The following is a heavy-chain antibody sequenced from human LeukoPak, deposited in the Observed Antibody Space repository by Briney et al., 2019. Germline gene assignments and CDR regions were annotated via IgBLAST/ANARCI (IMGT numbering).Heavy chain of an antibody. J-gene: IGHJ6*03. D-gene: IGHD6-19*01. CDR1: GFFFDDYG. V-gene: IGHV3-20*04. CDR2: INSNGDKT. Sequence: SGGSLRLSCAASGFFFDDYGMSWVCQAPRQGLGWVSRINSNGDKTNYADSVKGRLPIPRDNAKNSLYLQMNSLMAEDTALYYCARDGGWYKRGLDYFYYYMDVWGKGTTVTVSS. CDR3: ARDGGWYKRGLDYFYYYMDV.